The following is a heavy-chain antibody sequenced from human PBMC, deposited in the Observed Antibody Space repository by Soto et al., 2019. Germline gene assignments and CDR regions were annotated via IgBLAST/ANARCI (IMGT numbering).Heavy chain of an antibody. CDR2: IYYSGST. V-gene: IGHV4-39*01. CDR1: GGSISSSSYY. CDR3: ARTHCSGGSCNFDY. J-gene: IGHJ4*02. D-gene: IGHD2-15*01. Sequence: QLQLQESGPGLVKPSETLSLTCTVSGGSISSSSYYWGWIRQPPGKGLEWIGSIYYSGSTYYNPSLKSRVAISVDTSKNQFSLKLSSVTAEDTAVYYCARTHCSGGSCNFDYWGQGTLVTVSS.